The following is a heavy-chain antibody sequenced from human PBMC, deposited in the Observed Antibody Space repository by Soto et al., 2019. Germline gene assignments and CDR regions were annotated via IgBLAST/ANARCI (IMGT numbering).Heavy chain of an antibody. Sequence: GGSLRLSCAASGFTFSSYSMNWVRQAPGKGLEWVSSISSSSSYIYYADSVKGRFTISRDNAKNSLYLQMNSLRAEDTAVYYCARDFGGGWYTYYYYYMDVWGKGTTVTVSS. J-gene: IGHJ6*03. D-gene: IGHD6-19*01. CDR2: ISSSSSYI. V-gene: IGHV3-21*01. CDR3: ARDFGGGWYTYYYYYMDV. CDR1: GFTFSSYS.